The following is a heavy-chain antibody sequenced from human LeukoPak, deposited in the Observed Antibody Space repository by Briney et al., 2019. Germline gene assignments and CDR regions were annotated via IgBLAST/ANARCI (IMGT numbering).Heavy chain of an antibody. V-gene: IGHV3-53*01. J-gene: IGHJ4*02. Sequence: GGSLRLSCAASGFTVSSNYMSWVRQAPGKGLEWVSVIYGGGSTYYADSVKGRFTISRDNSKNTLYLQMNSLRAEDTAVYYCARDLAAAPDYWGQGTLVTVSS. D-gene: IGHD6-13*01. CDR3: ARDLAAAPDY. CDR1: GFTVSSNY. CDR2: IYGGGST.